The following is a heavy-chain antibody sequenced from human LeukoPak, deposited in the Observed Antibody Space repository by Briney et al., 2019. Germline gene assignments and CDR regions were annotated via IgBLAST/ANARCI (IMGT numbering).Heavy chain of an antibody. CDR3: ARDFSPTTYYYGSGSYI. D-gene: IGHD3-10*01. J-gene: IGHJ4*02. Sequence: SQTLSLTCTVSGGSISSGSYYWSWIRQPAGKGLEWIGRIYTSGSTNYNPSLKSRVTISVDTSKNQFSLRLSSVTAADTAVYYCARDFSPTTYYYGSGSYIWGQGTLVTVSS. CDR1: GGSISSGSYY. V-gene: IGHV4-61*02. CDR2: IYTSGST.